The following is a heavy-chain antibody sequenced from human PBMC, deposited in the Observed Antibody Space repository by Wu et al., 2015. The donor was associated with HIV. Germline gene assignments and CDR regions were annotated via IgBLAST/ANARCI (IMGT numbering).Heavy chain of an antibody. Sequence: QVQLVQSGAEVRKPGSSVKVSCKASGGTFSSYAISWVRQAPGQGLEWMGGIIPIFGTANYAQKFQGRVTITADESTSTAYMELSSLRSEDTAVYYCARDLVPGIAAAGTWGVGGGFGYWGQGTLVAVSS. CDR2: IIPIFGTA. D-gene: IGHD6-13*01. CDR1: GGTFSSYA. CDR3: ARDLVPGIAAAGTWGVGGGFGY. V-gene: IGHV1-69*12. J-gene: IGHJ4*02.